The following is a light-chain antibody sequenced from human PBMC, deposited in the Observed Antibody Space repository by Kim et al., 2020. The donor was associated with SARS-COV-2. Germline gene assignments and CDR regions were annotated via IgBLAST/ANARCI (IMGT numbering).Light chain of an antibody. V-gene: IGLV2-14*03. CDR1: SSDVGGYNY. CDR2: DVS. Sequence: GHWITISCTGTSSDVGGYNYVSWYQQHPGKAPKLMIYDVSNRPSGVSNRFSGSKSGNTASLTISGLQAEDEADYYCSSYTSSSNWVFGGGTKLTVL. CDR3: SSYTSSSNWV. J-gene: IGLJ3*02.